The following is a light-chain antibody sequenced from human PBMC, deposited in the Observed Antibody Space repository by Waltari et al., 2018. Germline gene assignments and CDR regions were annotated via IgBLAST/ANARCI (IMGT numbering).Light chain of an antibody. J-gene: IGKJ2*01. CDR3: QHYSSYPYT. CDR1: QSVSHW. Sequence: TCRASQSVSHWLSWYQEQPGKAPKLLIYKASGLENGVPSRFSGSGSETEFSLTISGLQPDDFAIYYCQHYSSYPYTFGQGTRLEIK. V-gene: IGKV1-5*03. CDR2: KAS.